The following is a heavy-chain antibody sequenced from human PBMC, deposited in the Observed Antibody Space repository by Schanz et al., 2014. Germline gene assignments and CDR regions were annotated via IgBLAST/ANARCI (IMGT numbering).Heavy chain of an antibody. V-gene: IGHV3-33*08. J-gene: IGHJ4*02. CDR3: ARDLARYYYGSGTDY. CDR2: IWYDGNNK. D-gene: IGHD3-10*01. Sequence: VQLVESGGGLVKPGGSLRLSCAASGFTFSSYGMNWVRQAPGKGLEWVAVIWYDGNNKYYADSVKGRFTISRDNSKNILYLQMNSLRAEDTAVYYCARDLARYYYGSGTDYWGQGTLVTVSS. CDR1: GFTFSSYG.